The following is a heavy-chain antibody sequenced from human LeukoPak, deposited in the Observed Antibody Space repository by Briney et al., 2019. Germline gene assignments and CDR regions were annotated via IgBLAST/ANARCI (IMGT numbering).Heavy chain of an antibody. Sequence: GGSLRLSCTGSGFTFSRYTMNWVRQAPGQGLEWVSSISPSGGSTWNADSVKGRFTISRDNARNSVTLQMSSLRADDTAMYYCGRDVLGETGAGGPWGQGVLVTVSS. V-gene: IGHV3-21*01. CDR2: ISPSGGST. D-gene: IGHD3-10*01. J-gene: IGHJ5*02. CDR1: GFTFSRYT. CDR3: GRDVLGETGAGGP.